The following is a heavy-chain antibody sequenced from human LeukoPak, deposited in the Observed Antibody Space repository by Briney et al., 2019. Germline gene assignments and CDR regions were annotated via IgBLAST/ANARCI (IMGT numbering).Heavy chain of an antibody. D-gene: IGHD6-19*01. V-gene: IGHV1-18*01. J-gene: IGHJ4*02. CDR2: ISCYNGDT. Sequence: ASVKVSCKASGYIFNKYGVSWVRQAPGQGLEWLAWISCYNGDTNYAQKFQGRVTVTTGTSTSTVFMELRNLNTDDTAVYYCARDPSNTSGRNLFFDYWGQGTLVTVSS. CDR1: GYIFNKYG. CDR3: ARDPSNTSGRNLFFDY.